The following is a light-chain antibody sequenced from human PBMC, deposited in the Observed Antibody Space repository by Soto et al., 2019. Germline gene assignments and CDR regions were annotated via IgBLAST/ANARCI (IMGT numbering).Light chain of an antibody. V-gene: IGLV1-51*01. J-gene: IGLJ3*02. CDR3: GTWDRSLSAGV. CDR1: SSNIGNNY. CDR2: DNN. Sequence: QSVLTQPPSVSAAPGQKVTISCSGSSSNIGNNYVSWYQQLPGTAPKLLIYDNNKRPSGIPDRFSGSKSGTSATLGITGLQSGDEDDYYGGTWDRSLSAGVFGGGTKLTVL.